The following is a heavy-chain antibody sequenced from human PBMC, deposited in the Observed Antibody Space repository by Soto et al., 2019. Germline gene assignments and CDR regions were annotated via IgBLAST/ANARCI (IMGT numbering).Heavy chain of an antibody. CDR1: GGSISSSSYY. D-gene: IGHD4-17*01. Sequence: SETLSLTCTVSGGSISSSSYYWGWIRQPPGKGLEWIGSIYYSGSTYYNPSLKSRVTISVDTSKNQFSLKLSSVTAADTAVYYCVGGPTTVTTTAFDYWGQGTLVTVSS. J-gene: IGHJ4*02. CDR2: IYYSGST. V-gene: IGHV4-39*01. CDR3: VGGPTTVTTTAFDY.